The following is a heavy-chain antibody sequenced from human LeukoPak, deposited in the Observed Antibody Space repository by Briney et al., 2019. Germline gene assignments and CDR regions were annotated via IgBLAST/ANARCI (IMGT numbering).Heavy chain of an antibody. Sequence: PGGSLRLSCAASGFTVSSNYMSWVRQAPGKGLEWVSVIYSGGSTYYADSVKGRFTISRDNAKNTLYLQMNSLRAEDTAVYYCARGLDSGSGRPFDYWGQGTLVTVSS. D-gene: IGHD3-10*01. CDR2: IYSGGST. V-gene: IGHV3-66*01. CDR3: ARGLDSGSGRPFDY. J-gene: IGHJ4*02. CDR1: GFTVSSNY.